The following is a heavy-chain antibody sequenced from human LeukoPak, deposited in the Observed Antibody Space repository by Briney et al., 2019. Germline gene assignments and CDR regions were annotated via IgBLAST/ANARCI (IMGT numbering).Heavy chain of an antibody. CDR1: GFTFSSYA. CDR2: ISYDGSNK. D-gene: IGHD3-10*01. CDR3: ARARTPYYYGSAYFDY. V-gene: IGHV3-30-3*01. Sequence: GGSLRLSCAASGFTFSSYAMPWVRQAPGKGLEWVAVISYDGSNKYYADSVKGRFTISRDNSKNTLYLQMNSLRAEDTAVYYCARARTPYYYGSAYFDYWGQGTLVTVSS. J-gene: IGHJ4*02.